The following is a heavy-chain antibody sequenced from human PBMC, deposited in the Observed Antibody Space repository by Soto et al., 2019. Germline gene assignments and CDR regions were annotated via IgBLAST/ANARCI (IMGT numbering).Heavy chain of an antibody. J-gene: IGHJ6*03. CDR3: ASTKYYDFWSGYYYYYYMDV. CDR1: GGSISSSSYY. CDR2: IYYSGST. Sequence: QLQLQESGPGLVKPSETLSLTCTVSGGSISSSSYYWGWIRQPPGKGLEWIGSIYYSGSTYYNPSLTSRVTISVDTSKNQFYLKLSSVTAADTAVYYCASTKYYDFWSGYYYYYYMDVWGKGTTVTVSS. V-gene: IGHV4-39*01. D-gene: IGHD3-3*01.